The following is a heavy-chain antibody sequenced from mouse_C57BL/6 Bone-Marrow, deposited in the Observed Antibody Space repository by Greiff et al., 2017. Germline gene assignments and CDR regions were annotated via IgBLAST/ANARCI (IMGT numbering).Heavy chain of an antibody. D-gene: IGHD4-1*01. V-gene: IGHV1-81*01. J-gene: IGHJ3*01. Sequence: VKLVESGAELARPGASVKLSCKASGYTFTSYGISWVKQRTGQGLEWIGEIYPRSGNTYYNEKFKGKATLTADKSSSTAYMGLRSLASEDSAVYFCARELAWFAYWGQGTLVTVSA. CDR1: GYTFTSYG. CDR3: ARELAWFAY. CDR2: IYPRSGNT.